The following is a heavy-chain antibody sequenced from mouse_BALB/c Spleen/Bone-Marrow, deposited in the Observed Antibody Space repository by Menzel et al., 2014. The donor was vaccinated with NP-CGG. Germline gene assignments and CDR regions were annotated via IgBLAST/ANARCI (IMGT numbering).Heavy chain of an antibody. J-gene: IGHJ2*01. V-gene: IGHV5-6-3*01. D-gene: IGHD2-1*01. Sequence: EVQRVESGGGLVQPGGSLKLSCAASGFTFSNYGMSWVRQTPDKRLELVATINGNGGSTYYPDSVKGRFTISRDTAKNTLYLQMISLKSEETAMYDCVRGNYGNYVDYFDFWGQGTTLTVSS. CDR2: INGNGGST. CDR1: GFTFSNYG. CDR3: VRGNYGNYVDYFDF.